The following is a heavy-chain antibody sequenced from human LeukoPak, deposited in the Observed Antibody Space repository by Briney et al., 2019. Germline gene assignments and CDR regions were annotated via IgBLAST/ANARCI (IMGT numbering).Heavy chain of an antibody. CDR3: AVPRGSYAPYYSDY. V-gene: IGHV3-21*01. CDR2: MSSRSSYI. CDR1: GFTFSSYS. J-gene: IGHJ4*02. D-gene: IGHD3-16*01. Sequence: PGGSLRLSCAASGFTFSSYSMNRVRQAPGKGLEWVSSMSSRSSYIYYADSVKGRFTISRDNAKNSLYLQMNSLRAEDTAVYYCAVPRGSYAPYYSDYWGQGTLVTVSS.